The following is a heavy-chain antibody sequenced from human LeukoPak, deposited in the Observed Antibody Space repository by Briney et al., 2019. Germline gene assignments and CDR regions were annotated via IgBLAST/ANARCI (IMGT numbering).Heavy chain of an antibody. CDR3: ATRLNIVVVPAAMNSNYYYYGMDV. D-gene: IGHD2-2*01. V-gene: IGHV1-18*01. Sequence: ASVKVSCKASGYTFTSYGISWVRQAPGQGLEWMGWISAYNGNTNYAQKLQGRVTITADESTSTAYMELSSLRSEDTAVYYCATRLNIVVVPAAMNSNYYYYGMDVWGQGTTVTVSS. CDR1: GYTFTSYG. J-gene: IGHJ6*02. CDR2: ISAYNGNT.